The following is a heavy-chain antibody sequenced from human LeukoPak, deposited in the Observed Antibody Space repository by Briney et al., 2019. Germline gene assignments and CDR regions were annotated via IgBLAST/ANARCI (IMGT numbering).Heavy chain of an antibody. CDR1: GFTFSSYG. CDR3: ATGSGGWRSSTSCYGCHWFDP. D-gene: IGHD2-2*01. J-gene: IGHJ5*02. Sequence: GRSLRLSCAASGFTFSSYGMHWVRQAPGKGLEWVAVISHDGSNKYYADSVKGRFTISRDNSKNTLYLQMNSLRAEDTAVYYCATGSGGWRSSTSCYGCHWFDPWGQGTLVTVSS. V-gene: IGHV3-30*03. CDR2: ISHDGSNK.